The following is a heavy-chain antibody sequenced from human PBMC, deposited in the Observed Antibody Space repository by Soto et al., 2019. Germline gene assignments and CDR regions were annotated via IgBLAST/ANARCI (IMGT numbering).Heavy chain of an antibody. CDR3: AKYRGYCNGDSCPGDGFDS. V-gene: IGHV4-59*08. Sequence: PSETLSLTCSVSGGSISSYYWSWIRQPPGKGLEWIGYIHHSGSTNYNPSLKSRVTISLDTSKNQFSLKLSSVTAADTALYYCAKYRGYCNGDSCPGDGFDSWGQGTLVTVSS. D-gene: IGHD2-15*01. CDR2: IHHSGST. CDR1: GGSISSYY. J-gene: IGHJ4*02.